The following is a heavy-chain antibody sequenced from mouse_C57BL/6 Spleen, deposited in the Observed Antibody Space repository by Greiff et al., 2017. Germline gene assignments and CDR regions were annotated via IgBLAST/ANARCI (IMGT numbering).Heavy chain of an antibody. CDR3: ARRPLTVSRCFDV. CDR2: INPSSGYT. Sequence: QVQLQQSGAELAKPGASVKLSCKASGYTFTSYWMHWVKQRPGQGLEWIGYINPSSGYTKYNQKFKDKATLTADKSSSTAYMQRRSCTYEDCAVYYCARRPLTVSRCFDVWGKGTTLTVSS. V-gene: IGHV1-7*01. D-gene: IGHD1-1*01. CDR1: GYTFTSYW. J-gene: IGHJ2*01.